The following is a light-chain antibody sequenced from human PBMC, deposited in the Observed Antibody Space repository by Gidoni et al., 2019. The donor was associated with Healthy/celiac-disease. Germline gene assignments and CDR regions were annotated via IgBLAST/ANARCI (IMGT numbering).Light chain of an antibody. J-gene: IGKJ1*01. CDR2: AAS. CDR3: QQSYNTPWT. CDR1: QTISTY. Sequence: DTQVTQLPSSLSASVGDRVTITCRASQTISTYLNWYHQKPGKAPKLLIYAASSLQSGVPSRFSGSGSGTDFTLTISSLQPEDFATYYCQQSYNTPWTFGQGTKVEIK. V-gene: IGKV1-39*01.